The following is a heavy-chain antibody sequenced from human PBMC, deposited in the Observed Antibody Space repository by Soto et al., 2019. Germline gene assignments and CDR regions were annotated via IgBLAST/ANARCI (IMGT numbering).Heavy chain of an antibody. J-gene: IGHJ4*02. CDR3: ACGYSGSYRIDH. V-gene: IGHV3-74*01. CDR1: GFTFSSYW. D-gene: IGHD1-26*01. Sequence: GGSLRLSCAASGFTFSSYWIHWVRQAPGKGLVWVSRINGDGTTTTYADSVKGRFTISRDNAKNTLYLQMNSLRAEDTAVYYCACGYSGSYRIDHWGQGTLVTVSS. CDR2: INGDGTTT.